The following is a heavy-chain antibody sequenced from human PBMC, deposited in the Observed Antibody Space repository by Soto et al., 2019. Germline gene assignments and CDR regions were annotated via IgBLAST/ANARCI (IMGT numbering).Heavy chain of an antibody. CDR3: AHILSGYVTHDAVDI. V-gene: IGHV2-5*02. J-gene: IGHJ3*02. D-gene: IGHD5-12*01. CDR1: GFSLSTSGVG. Sequence: QITLKESGPTLVKPTQTLTLTCTFSGFSLSTSGVGVGWIRQPPGKALEWLALIYWDDDKRYSPSLKSRLTITKDTSKNQVVLTMTNMDPVDTATYYCAHILSGYVTHDAVDICGQGTMVTVSS. CDR2: IYWDDDK.